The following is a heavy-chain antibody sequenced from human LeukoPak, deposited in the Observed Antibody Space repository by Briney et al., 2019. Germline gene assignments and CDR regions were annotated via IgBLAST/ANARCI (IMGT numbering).Heavy chain of an antibody. CDR2: ISYDGSKK. Sequence: PGRSLRLSCAASGFTFSSCAMHWVRQAPGKGLEWVAIISYDGSKKYYADSVKGRFTISRDDSKNTLYLQMNSLRAEDTAVYYCAKIFVDASVVVIAIPTPLDYWGQGTLVTVSS. J-gene: IGHJ4*02. CDR3: AKIFVDASVVVIAIPTPLDY. V-gene: IGHV3-30-3*02. D-gene: IGHD2-21*01. CDR1: GFTFSSCA.